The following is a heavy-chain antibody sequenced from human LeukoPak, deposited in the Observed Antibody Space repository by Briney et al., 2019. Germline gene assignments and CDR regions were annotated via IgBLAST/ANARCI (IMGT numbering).Heavy chain of an antibody. Sequence: NPGESLKISCKGSGYRFTSYWIGWVRQKPGKGLEWMVIIYPSDSDIRYSPSFQGQVTISADNSIITAYLQWSSLKASDTAVYYCARLGGYRSGTSCYPSHFDYWGQGTLVTVSS. D-gene: IGHD2-2*01. CDR1: GYRFTSYW. V-gene: IGHV5-51*01. CDR3: ARLGGYRSGTSCYPSHFDY. CDR2: IYPSDSDI. J-gene: IGHJ4*02.